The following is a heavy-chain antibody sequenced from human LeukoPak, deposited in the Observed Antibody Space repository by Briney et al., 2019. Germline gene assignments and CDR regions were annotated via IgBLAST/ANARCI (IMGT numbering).Heavy chain of an antibody. Sequence: SETLSLTCAVYSGSFSGYFWSWIRQPPGKGLEWIGHISYSGSTNYNPSLKSRVTVSIDTSKNQVSLKLSSMTAADTAVYYCASRDSGGYWFDPWGQGTLVTVSS. J-gene: IGHJ5*02. V-gene: IGHV4-59*01. CDR1: SGSFSGYF. CDR3: ASRDSGGYWFDP. CDR2: ISYSGST. D-gene: IGHD3-16*01.